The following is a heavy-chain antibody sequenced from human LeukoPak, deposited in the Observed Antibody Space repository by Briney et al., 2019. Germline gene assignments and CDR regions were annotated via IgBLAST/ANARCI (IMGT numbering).Heavy chain of an antibody. J-gene: IGHJ6*03. V-gene: IGHV4-39*01. CDR1: GGSISSSSYY. CDR2: IYYSGST. Sequence: SETLSLTCSVSGGSISSSSYYWGWIRQPPGKGLEWIGIIYYSGSTYYNPSLKSRVTISVDTSKNQFSLSLSSVNAADTAVYYCARGPAYIAVAGIGEYYYYYYMDVWGKGTTVTVSS. CDR3: ARGPAYIAVAGIGEYYYYYYMDV. D-gene: IGHD6-19*01.